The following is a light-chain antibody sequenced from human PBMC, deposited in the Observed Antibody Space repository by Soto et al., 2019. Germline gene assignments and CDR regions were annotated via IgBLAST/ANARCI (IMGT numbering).Light chain of an antibody. CDR3: QQRTDRPPWT. CDR1: QSISSY. CDR2: DAS. J-gene: IGKJ1*01. V-gene: IGKV3-11*01. Sequence: EVVLTQSPDTLSLPPGERATLSCRASQSISSYLAWYQQKPGQAPRLLIFDASQRATGIPARFRGSGSGADFTLSISSLEPEDFAVYYCQQRTDRPPWTFGQGTKVDIK.